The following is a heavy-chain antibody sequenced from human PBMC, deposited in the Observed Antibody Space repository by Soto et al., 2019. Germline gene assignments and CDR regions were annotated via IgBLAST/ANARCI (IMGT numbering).Heavy chain of an antibody. CDR3: ARSDGRY. V-gene: IGHV4-59*01. CDR2: IYYSGST. J-gene: IGHJ4*02. Sequence: SETLSLTCAVYGGSFSDYYWSWIRQPPGKGLEWIGYIYYSGSTNYNPSLKSRVTISVDTSKNQFSLKLSSVTAADTAVYYCARSDGRYWGQGTLVTVSS. CDR1: GGSFSDYY.